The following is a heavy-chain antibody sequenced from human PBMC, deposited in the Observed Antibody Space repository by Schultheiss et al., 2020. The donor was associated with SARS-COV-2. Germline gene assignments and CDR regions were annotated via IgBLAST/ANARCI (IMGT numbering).Heavy chain of an antibody. J-gene: IGHJ4*02. Sequence: GGSLRLSCAASGFTFSSYEMNWVRQAPGKGLEWVSRINSYGSSTTYADSVKGRFTISRDNAKNTLYLQMNSLRAEDTAVYYCARDLSGSYFGFDYWGQGTLVTVSS. D-gene: IGHD1-26*01. CDR1: GFTFSSYE. V-gene: IGHV3-74*01. CDR2: INSYGSST. CDR3: ARDLSGSYFGFDY.